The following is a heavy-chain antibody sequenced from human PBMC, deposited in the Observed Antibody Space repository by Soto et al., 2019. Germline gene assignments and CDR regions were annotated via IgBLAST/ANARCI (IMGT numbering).Heavy chain of an antibody. CDR1: GGTFSSYA. D-gene: IGHD1-26*01. CDR2: LIPIFGTA. V-gene: IGHV1-69*12. J-gene: IGHJ6*04. Sequence: QVQLEQSGAEVKKPGSSVKVSCKASGGTFSSYAISWVRQAPGQGLEWMGGLIPIFGTADYAQKFQGRVTITADASTITAYMALSRLRTKDQAVYSCATSYRRVCSYYHYGVHVWGKGTTVIVSS. CDR3: ATSYRRVCSYYHYGVHV.